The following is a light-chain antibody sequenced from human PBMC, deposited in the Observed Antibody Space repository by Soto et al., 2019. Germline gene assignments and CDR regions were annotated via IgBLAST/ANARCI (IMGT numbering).Light chain of an antibody. Sequence: DIVMTQTPLSSPVTRGQPASISCKSSQSLVHSDGNTYLSWLHQRPGQPPRLLIYKVSHRLSGVPDRFSGSGEGTHFTLKISRVEAEDVGVYYCMQDTQFPHYTFGQGTKLEIK. CDR3: MQDTQFPHYT. CDR1: QSLVHSDGNTY. V-gene: IGKV2-24*01. CDR2: KVS. J-gene: IGKJ2*01.